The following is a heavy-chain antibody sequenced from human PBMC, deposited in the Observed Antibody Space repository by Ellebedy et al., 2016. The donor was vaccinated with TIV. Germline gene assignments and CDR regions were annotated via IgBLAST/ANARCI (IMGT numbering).Heavy chain of an antibody. Sequence: MPGGSLRLSCTVSGGSISSSTYYWSWIRQPPGKGLEWIGYVYYTGSTNYNPSLKSRVTISVDTSKNQFSLKLTSVTAADTAVYYCARGGYNWNDAYYYYMDVWGKGTTVTVSS. CDR1: GGSISSSTYY. CDR3: ARGGYNWNDAYYYYMDV. D-gene: IGHD1-20*01. CDR2: VYYTGST. V-gene: IGHV4-61*01. J-gene: IGHJ6*03.